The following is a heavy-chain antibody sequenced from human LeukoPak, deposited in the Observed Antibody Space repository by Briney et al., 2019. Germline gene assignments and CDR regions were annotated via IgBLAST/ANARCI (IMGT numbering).Heavy chain of an antibody. CDR3: ARNFAGYSSGYTIDY. CDR1: GYSFTSYW. Sequence: GESLKISRKGSGYSFTSYWIGWVRQMPGKGLEWIGTIYPGVSAPRYSPSFQGQVTISAYNSISTAYLQWSSLKASDTAMYSCARNFAGYSSGYTIDYWGQGTLVTVSS. J-gene: IGHJ4*02. V-gene: IGHV5-51*01. CDR2: IYPGVSAP. D-gene: IGHD3-22*01.